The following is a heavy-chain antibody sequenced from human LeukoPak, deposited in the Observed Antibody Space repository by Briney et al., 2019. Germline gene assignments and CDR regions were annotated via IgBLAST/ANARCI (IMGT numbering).Heavy chain of an antibody. CDR1: GFSFTSHW. Sequence: GESLKISCKDFGFSFTSHWIGWVRQIPGKGLEWMGIIFPADSDTRYSPSFQGQVTISADKSISTAYLQWGSLKASDTAMYYCARRDDSSGWYAPRHWGQGTLVTVSS. D-gene: IGHD6-19*01. CDR2: IFPADSDT. J-gene: IGHJ4*02. V-gene: IGHV5-51*01. CDR3: ARRDDSSGWYAPRH.